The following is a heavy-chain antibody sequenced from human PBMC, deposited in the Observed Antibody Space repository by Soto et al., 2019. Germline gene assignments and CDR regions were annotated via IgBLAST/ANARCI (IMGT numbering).Heavy chain of an antibody. CDR3: ARDVKGVGGIAAPGTWLGAFYI. Sequence: SETLSLTCTVSGGSISTYYWSWIRQPPGKGLEWIGYIYYNGSTNYNPSLKSRVTISVDTSKNQFSLKLSSVTAADTAVYYCARDVKGVGGIAAPGTWLGAFYIWGQGTMVTVSS. CDR1: GGSISTYY. D-gene: IGHD6-13*01. J-gene: IGHJ3*02. CDR2: IYYNGST. V-gene: IGHV4-59*01.